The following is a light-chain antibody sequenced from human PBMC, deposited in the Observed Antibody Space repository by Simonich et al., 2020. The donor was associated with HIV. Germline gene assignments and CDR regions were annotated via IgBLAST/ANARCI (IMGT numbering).Light chain of an antibody. Sequence: DIQMTQSPSTLSASVGNRVPITCRASQSISSWLAWYQQKPGKAPKILIYEASSLQSGVPSRFSGSGSGAEFTLTISSLQPDDFATYYCQQANSFPLTFGGGTKVEIK. J-gene: IGKJ4*01. CDR1: QSISSW. V-gene: IGKV1-5*03. CDR3: QQANSFPLT. CDR2: EAS.